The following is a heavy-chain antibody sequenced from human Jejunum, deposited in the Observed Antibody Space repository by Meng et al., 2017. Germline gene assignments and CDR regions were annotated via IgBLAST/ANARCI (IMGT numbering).Heavy chain of an antibody. CDR1: GGSISSVYW. J-gene: IGHJ4*02. CDR3: ARGGYYSFDY. D-gene: IGHD5-18*01. CDR2: IYHSGST. Sequence: VPLQEACPGLGTPSETLSLTCAVSGGSISSVYWWTSLCQSPGKGLEWIGEIYHSGSTNYNPSLKSRVTISVDKSKNQFSLKLTSVTAADTAVYYCARGGYYSFDYWGQGTLVTVSS. V-gene: IGHV4-4*02.